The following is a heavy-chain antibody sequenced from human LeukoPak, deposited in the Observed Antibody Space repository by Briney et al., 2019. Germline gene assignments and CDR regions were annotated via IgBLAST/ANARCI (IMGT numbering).Heavy chain of an antibody. CDR2: IHYSGST. D-gene: IGHD3-10*01. CDR1: GGSIRSRDYY. CDR3: ARTSHSGYMVRGVLYYGMDV. Sequence: PSETLSLTCTVSGGSIRSRDYYWGWIRRPPGKGLEWIGSIHYSGSTCYKTSLKSRVTIDVDTSKNQFSLKLSSVTAADTAVYYCARTSHSGYMVRGVLYYGMDVWGQGTTVTVSS. J-gene: IGHJ6*02. V-gene: IGHV4-39*01.